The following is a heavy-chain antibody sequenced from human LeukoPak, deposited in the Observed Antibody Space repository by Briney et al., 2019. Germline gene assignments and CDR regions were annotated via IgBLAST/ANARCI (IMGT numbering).Heavy chain of an antibody. J-gene: IGHJ4*02. V-gene: IGHV3-21*04. Sequence: PGGSLRLSCAVSGFTFSSYSMSWVRQAPGKGLEWVSSISSSGTYKYYADSVKGRFTISRDTSNNTLILQMHGLRVEDTAVYYCARSTSYHFDSWGQGTLVTVSS. CDR1: GFTFSSYS. D-gene: IGHD2-2*01. CDR3: ARSTSYHFDS. CDR2: ISSSGTYK.